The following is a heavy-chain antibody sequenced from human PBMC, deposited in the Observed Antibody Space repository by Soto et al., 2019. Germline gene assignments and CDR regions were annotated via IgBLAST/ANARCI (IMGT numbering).Heavy chain of an antibody. D-gene: IGHD4-17*01. J-gene: IGHJ4*02. CDR3: ARAATVVTPFDY. CDR1: GGTFSSYT. CDR2: IIPILGIA. Sequence: QVQLVQSGAEVKKPGSSVKVSCKASGGTFSSYTISWVRQAPGQGLEWMGRIIPILGIANYEQKFQGRVTITADKSTSTAYMELSSLRSEDTAVYYCARAATVVTPFDYWGQGTLVTVSS. V-gene: IGHV1-69*02.